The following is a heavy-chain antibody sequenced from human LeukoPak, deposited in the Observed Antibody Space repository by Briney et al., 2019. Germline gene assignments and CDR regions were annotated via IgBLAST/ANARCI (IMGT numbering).Heavy chain of an antibody. Sequence: ASVKVSCKASRSSFNDYSFHWVRQAPGQGLEYMGRVNPTGGGTRYAQKFQGRVTMTRDMSTSTVYMDLTSLRSDDTAVYYCAREVSDFSGTYDWFDPWGQGTLSPSPQ. D-gene: IGHD1-26*01. V-gene: IGHV1-46*02. CDR2: VNPTGGGT. J-gene: IGHJ5*02. CDR3: AREVSDFSGTYDWFDP. CDR1: RSSFNDYS.